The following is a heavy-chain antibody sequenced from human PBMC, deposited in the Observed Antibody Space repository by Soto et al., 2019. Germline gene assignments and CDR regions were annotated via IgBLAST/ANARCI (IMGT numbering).Heavy chain of an antibody. Sequence: QVQLQQWGAGLLKPSETLSLTCAVYGGSFSGYYWSWIRQPPGKGLEWIGEINHSGSTNYNPSLKSRVTISVDTSKNQFSLKLSSVTAADTAVYYCARGRIWLLWFGESDGFDYWGQGTLVTVSS. V-gene: IGHV4-34*01. CDR3: ARGRIWLLWFGESDGFDY. D-gene: IGHD3-10*01. CDR1: GGSFSGYY. CDR2: INHSGST. J-gene: IGHJ4*02.